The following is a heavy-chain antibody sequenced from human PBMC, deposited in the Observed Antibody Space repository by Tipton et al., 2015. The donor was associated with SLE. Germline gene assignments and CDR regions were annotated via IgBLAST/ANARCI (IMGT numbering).Heavy chain of an antibody. V-gene: IGHV4-59*01. CDR1: GGSISGYY. J-gene: IGHJ5*02. CDR2: IYYSGST. Sequence: TLSLTCTVSGGSISGYYWSWIRQPPGKGLEWIGYIYYSGSTNYNPSLKSRVTISVDTSKNQFSLKLSSVTAADTAVYYCAGIAMVQGVTPWGQGTLVTVSS. D-gene: IGHD3-10*01. CDR3: AGIAMVQGVTP.